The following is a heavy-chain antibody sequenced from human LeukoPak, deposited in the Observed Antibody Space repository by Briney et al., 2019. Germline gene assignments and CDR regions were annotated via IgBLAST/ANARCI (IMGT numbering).Heavy chain of an antibody. V-gene: IGHV3-7*01. CDR3: ARDRGTYYDFWSGYYHNYYFDY. CDR2: IKQDGSEK. J-gene: IGHJ4*02. Sequence: GGSLRLSCAASGFTFSSYWMSWVRQAPGEGLEWVANIKQDGSEKYYVDSVKGRFTISRDNAKNSLYLQMNSLRAEDTAVYYCARDRGTYYDFWSGYYHNYYFDYWGQGTLVTVSS. D-gene: IGHD3-3*01. CDR1: GFTFSSYW.